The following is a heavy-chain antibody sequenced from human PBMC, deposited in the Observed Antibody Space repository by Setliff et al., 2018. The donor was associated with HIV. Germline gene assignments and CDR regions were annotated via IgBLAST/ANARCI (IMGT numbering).Heavy chain of an antibody. D-gene: IGHD4-17*01. CDR1: GASITSHY. CDR2: IYSTGST. V-gene: IGHV4-59*11. CDR3: AKGAGFYGDYTFNY. Sequence: SETLSLTCTVSGASITSHYWSWIRQSPGRELEWIGYIYSTGSTNYNPSLQSRVSISMDASKNKFSLKVTSVTSADTAVYYCAKGAGFYGDYTFNYWGQGNLVTVSS. J-gene: IGHJ4*02.